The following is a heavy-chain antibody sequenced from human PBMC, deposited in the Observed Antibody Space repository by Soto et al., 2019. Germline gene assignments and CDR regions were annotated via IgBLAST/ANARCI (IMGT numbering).Heavy chain of an antibody. CDR1: GFTFSSYW. Sequence: EVQLVESGGGLVQPGGSLRLSCAASGFTFSSYWMSWVRQAPGKGLEWVANIKQDGSEKYYVDSVKGRFTISRDNSKNTLYLQMNSLRAEDTAVYYCATSQRLGGMDVWGQGTTVTVSS. CDR2: IKQDGSEK. CDR3: ATSQRLGGMDV. D-gene: IGHD6-25*01. V-gene: IGHV3-7*03. J-gene: IGHJ6*02.